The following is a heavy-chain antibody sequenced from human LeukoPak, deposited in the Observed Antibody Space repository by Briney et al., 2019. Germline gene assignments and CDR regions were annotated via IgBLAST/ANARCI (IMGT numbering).Heavy chain of an antibody. CDR1: GGSISGYY. CDR3: TRSVDSTSWFDF. CDR2: IYGSGST. V-gene: IGHV4-4*07. D-gene: IGHD6-13*01. J-gene: IGHJ4*02. Sequence: SETLSLTCTVSGGSISGYYWSWIRQPAGKGPEWIGHIYGSGSTHYKSSLKSRVTMSLDTSNNEFSLRLTSVTAADTAVYYCTRSVDSTSWFDFWGQGTLVTVSS.